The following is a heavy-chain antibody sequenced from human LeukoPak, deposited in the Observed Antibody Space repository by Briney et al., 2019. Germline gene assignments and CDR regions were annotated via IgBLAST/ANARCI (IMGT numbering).Heavy chain of an antibody. CDR2: ISSSSSYI. CDR3: ARWDKHGMDV. Sequence: PGGSLKLSCAASGFTFSSYSMNWVRQAPGKGLEWVSSISSSSSYIYYADSVKGRFTISRDNAKNSLYLQMNSLRAEDTAVYYCARWDKHGMDVWGQGTTVTVSS. CDR1: GFTFSSYS. V-gene: IGHV3-21*01. D-gene: IGHD1-26*01. J-gene: IGHJ6*02.